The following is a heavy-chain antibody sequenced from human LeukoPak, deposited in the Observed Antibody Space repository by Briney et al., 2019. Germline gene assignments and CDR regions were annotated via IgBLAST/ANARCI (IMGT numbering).Heavy chain of an antibody. CDR2: INPNSGGT. J-gene: IGHJ4*02. V-gene: IGHV1-2*02. CDR1: GYTFTGYY. CDR3: ARRVSSTSCFDY. Sequence: ASVKVSCKASGYTFTGYYMHWVRQAPGQGLEWMGWINPNSGGTNYAQKFQGRVTMTRDTSISTAYMELSSVTAADTAVYYCARRVSSTSCFDYWGQGTLVTVSS. D-gene: IGHD2-2*01.